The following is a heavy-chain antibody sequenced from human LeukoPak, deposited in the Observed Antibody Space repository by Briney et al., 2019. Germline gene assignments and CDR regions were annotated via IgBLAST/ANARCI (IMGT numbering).Heavy chain of an antibody. Sequence: SETLSLTRTVSGGSISSYYWSWIRQPPGKGLEWIGYISYSGSATYNPSLKSRVTISGDTSKNQFSLKLSSVTAAETAVYYCGRLVRAGSSGYYLDYWGQGTLVTVSS. CDR2: ISYSGSA. J-gene: IGHJ4*02. V-gene: IGHV4-59*08. CDR1: GGSISSYY. D-gene: IGHD3-22*01. CDR3: GRLVRAGSSGYYLDY.